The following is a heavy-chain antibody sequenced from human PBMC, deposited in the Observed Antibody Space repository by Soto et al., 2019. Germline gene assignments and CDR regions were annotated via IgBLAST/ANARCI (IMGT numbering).Heavy chain of an antibody. CDR1: GYIFTTYW. D-gene: IGHD3-10*01. Sequence: PGESLKICCKASGYIFTTYWIAWVRQMPGQGLEWIGIINPIDSDTRYSPSFQGQVTISADKSISTTYLQMNGLREEDTAVYYCVRDPDHGALDYWGRGTLVTVS. CDR3: VRDPDHGALDY. J-gene: IGHJ4*02. V-gene: IGHV5-51*01. CDR2: INPIDSDT.